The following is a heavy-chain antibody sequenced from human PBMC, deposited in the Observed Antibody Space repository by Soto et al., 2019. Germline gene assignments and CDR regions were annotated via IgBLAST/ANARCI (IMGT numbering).Heavy chain of an antibody. Sequence: TGGSLRLSCAASGFTFSSYAMSWVRQAPGKGLEWVSAISGSGGSTYYADSVKGRFTISRDNSKNTLYLQMNSLRAEDTAVYYCAKDRRFLEWLLQYPYFDYWGQGTLVTVSS. CDR1: GFTFSSYA. V-gene: IGHV3-23*01. CDR2: ISGSGGST. D-gene: IGHD3-3*01. J-gene: IGHJ4*02. CDR3: AKDRRFLEWLLQYPYFDY.